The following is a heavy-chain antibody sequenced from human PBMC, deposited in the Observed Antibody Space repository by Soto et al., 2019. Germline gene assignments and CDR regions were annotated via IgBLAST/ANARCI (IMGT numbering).Heavy chain of an antibody. CDR1: GFTFSSYG. CDR3: ARVASDFWSGYVDY. Sequence: QVQLVESGGGVVQPGRSLRLSCAASGFTFSSYGMHWVRQAPGKGLEWVAVIWYDGSNKYYADSVKGRFTISRDNSKNPLYLQMNSLRAEDTAVYYCARVASDFWSGYVDYWGQGTLVTVSS. V-gene: IGHV3-33*01. D-gene: IGHD3-3*01. J-gene: IGHJ4*02. CDR2: IWYDGSNK.